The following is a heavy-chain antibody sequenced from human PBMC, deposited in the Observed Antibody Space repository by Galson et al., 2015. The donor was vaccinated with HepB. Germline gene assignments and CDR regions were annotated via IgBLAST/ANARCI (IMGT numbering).Heavy chain of an antibody. D-gene: IGHD3-3*01. CDR2: ISYDGSNK. Sequence: SLRLSCAAXXFTXXXYAMHWVXQAPGKGLEWVAVISYDGSNKYYADSVKGRFTISRDNSKNTLYLQMNSLRAEDTAVYYCAREAYYDLRGWFDPWGQGTLVTXXS. V-gene: IGHV3-30-3*01. J-gene: IGHJ5*02. CDR3: AREAYYDLRGWFDP. CDR1: XFTXXXYA.